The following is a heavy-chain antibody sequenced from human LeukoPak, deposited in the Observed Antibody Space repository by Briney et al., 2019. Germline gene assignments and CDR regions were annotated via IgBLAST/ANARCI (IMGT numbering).Heavy chain of an antibody. CDR3: ARGRGATYYYDSSGYYPIDY. D-gene: IGHD3-22*01. Sequence: SETLSLTCTVSSGSISSGNYYWGWIRQPPGKGLEWIGEINHSGSTNYNPSLKSRVTISVDTSKNQFSLKLSSVTAADTAVYYCARGRGATYYYDSSGYYPIDYWGQGTLVTVSS. CDR2: INHSGST. J-gene: IGHJ4*02. CDR1: SGSISSGNYY. V-gene: IGHV4-39*07.